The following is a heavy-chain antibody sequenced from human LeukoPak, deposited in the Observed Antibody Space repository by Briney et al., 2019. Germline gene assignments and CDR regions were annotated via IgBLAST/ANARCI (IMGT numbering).Heavy chain of an antibody. V-gene: IGHV3-43*01. D-gene: IGHD2-8*01. J-gene: IGHJ4*02. CDR2: AGWAGGTT. CDR1: GFTFDRYT. CDR3: AKELDTNY. Sequence: GGSLRLSCATSGFTFDRYTIHWVRQAPGKGLEWVSLAGWAGGTTYYSDSVRGRFTISRDSGKNSVYLQMNSLTTDDTAFYFCAKELDTNYWGQGALVTVPS.